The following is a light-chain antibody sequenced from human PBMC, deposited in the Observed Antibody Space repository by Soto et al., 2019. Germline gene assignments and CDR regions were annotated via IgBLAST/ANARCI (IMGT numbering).Light chain of an antibody. CDR3: QQGYNSFMYT. Sequence: DIQMTQSPSTLSASLGDRVTIPCRASQSISNNLNWYQQKPGKAPTLLIQAASTLQPGVPSRFSGTGSGTDFTLTISGLQPEDLATYFCQQGYNSFMYTFGPGTK. J-gene: IGKJ2*01. CDR2: AAS. CDR1: QSISNN. V-gene: IGKV1-39*01.